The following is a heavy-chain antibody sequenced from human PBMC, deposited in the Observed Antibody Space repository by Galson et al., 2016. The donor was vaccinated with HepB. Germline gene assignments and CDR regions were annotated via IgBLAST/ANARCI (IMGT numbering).Heavy chain of an antibody. CDR3: GRQEGFWSAPEYFRH. CDR1: GGSISSSSHF. Sequence: SETLSLTCTVSGGSISSSSHFWGWIRQPPGKGLEWIATVYYSGTTYYNPSLKSRLTISVDTSKNQFSLKLSSVTAADTAVYYCGRQEGFWSAPEYFRHWGQGTLVTVSS. V-gene: IGHV4-39*01. D-gene: IGHD3-3*01. J-gene: IGHJ1*01. CDR2: VYYSGTT.